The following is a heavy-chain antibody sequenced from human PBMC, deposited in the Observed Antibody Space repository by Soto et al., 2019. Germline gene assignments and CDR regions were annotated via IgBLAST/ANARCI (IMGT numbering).Heavy chain of an antibody. CDR1: GGSISSYY. Sequence: PSETLSLTCTVSGGSISSYYWSWIRQPPGKGLEWIGYIYYSGSTNYNPSLKSRVTISVDTSKNQFSLKLSSVTAADTAVYYCARVLGGYDYFDYWGQGTLVTVSS. CDR2: IYYSGST. V-gene: IGHV4-59*01. J-gene: IGHJ4*02. D-gene: IGHD5-12*01. CDR3: ARVLGGYDYFDY.